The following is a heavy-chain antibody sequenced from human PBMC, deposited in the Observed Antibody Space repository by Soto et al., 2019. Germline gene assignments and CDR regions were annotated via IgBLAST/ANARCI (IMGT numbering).Heavy chain of an antibody. CDR2: ISYDGSNK. J-gene: IGHJ4*02. CDR3: AKDYSYGDYGDY. D-gene: IGHD4-17*01. Sequence: PGGSLRLSCAASGFTFSSYGMHWVRQAPGKGLEWVAVISYDGSNKYYADSVKGRFTISRDNSKNTLYLQMNSLRAEDTAVYYCAKDYSYGDYGDYWGQGTLVTVSS. CDR1: GFTFSSYG. V-gene: IGHV3-30*18.